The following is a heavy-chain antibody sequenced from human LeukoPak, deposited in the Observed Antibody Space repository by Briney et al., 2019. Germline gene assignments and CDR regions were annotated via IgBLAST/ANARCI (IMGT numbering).Heavy chain of an antibody. J-gene: IGHJ5*02. Sequence: GESLKISCKGSGYSFTNYWIGWVRQVPGKGLEWMGVIYPGDHDTIYSPSFQGHVTISADKSITTAYLQWSSLKASDTAMYYCAEPVDRWWQLLDPLGQGTLVTVSS. CDR2: IYPGDHDT. V-gene: IGHV5-51*01. CDR1: GYSFTNYW. CDR3: AEPVDRWWQLLDP. D-gene: IGHD3-16*01.